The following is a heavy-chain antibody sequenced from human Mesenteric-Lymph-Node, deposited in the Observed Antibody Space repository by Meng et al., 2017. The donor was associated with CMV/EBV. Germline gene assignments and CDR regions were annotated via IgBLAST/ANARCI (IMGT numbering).Heavy chain of an antibody. CDR3: ARDRGNSGWYYAVDI. Sequence: SETLSLTCTVSGGSISSSNWGWIRQPPGKGLEWIGSIYYSGSTYYNPSLKSRLTISVDTSKNQFSLKLSSGTAADTAMYYCARDRGNSGWYYAVDIWGQGTMVTVSS. V-gene: IGHV4-39*07. CDR2: IYYSGST. J-gene: IGHJ3*02. D-gene: IGHD6-19*01. CDR1: GGSISSSN.